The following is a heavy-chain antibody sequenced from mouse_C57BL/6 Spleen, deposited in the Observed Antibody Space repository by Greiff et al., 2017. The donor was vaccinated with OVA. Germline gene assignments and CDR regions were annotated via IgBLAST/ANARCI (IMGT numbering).Heavy chain of an antibody. Sequence: VKLQQPGAELVKPGASVKLSCKASGYTFTSYWMHWVKQRPGQGLEWIGMIHPNSGSTNYNEKFKSKATLTVDKSSSTAYMQLSSLTSEDSAVYYCARSRGIYYDYFDYWGQGTTLTVSS. D-gene: IGHD2-1*01. CDR2: IHPNSGST. CDR1: GYTFTSYW. V-gene: IGHV1-64*01. J-gene: IGHJ2*01. CDR3: ARSRGIYYDYFDY.